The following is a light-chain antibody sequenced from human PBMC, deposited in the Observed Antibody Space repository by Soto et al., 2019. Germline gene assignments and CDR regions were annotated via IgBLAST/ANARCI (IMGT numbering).Light chain of an antibody. CDR2: GAS. CDR3: QQRSNGPPT. Sequence: ELTQSPCSLSLSPGERATLSCRASQRVXNNYLAWYPQKPGQAPRLLTDGASNRATGIPDRFSGSGSATDFTLTISRLEPEDFAVYYFQQRSNGPPTFGQGTKVDIK. V-gene: IGKV3D-20*02. J-gene: IGKJ1*01. CDR1: QRVXNNY.